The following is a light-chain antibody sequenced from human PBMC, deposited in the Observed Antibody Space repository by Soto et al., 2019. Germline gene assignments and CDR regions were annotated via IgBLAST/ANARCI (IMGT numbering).Light chain of an antibody. V-gene: IGLV4-69*01. CDR3: QTWGTGIVI. J-gene: IGLJ2*01. CDR1: SGHNSYA. CDR2: LNSDGSH. Sequence: QLVLTQSPSASASLGASVKITCTLSSGHNSYAIAWHQQQPEKGPRYLMRLNSDGSHSKGDGIPDRFSGSSSGAERYLTISSLQSEDEADYYCQTWGTGIVIFGGGTKLTVL.